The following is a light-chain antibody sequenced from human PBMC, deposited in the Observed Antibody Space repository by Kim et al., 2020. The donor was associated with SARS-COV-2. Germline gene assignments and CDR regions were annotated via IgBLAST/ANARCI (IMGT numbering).Light chain of an antibody. Sequence: SVSISCTSTTRDVRAYTDVSWYQQHPGKAPTLMIYDVTKRPSGVPNPFSGSKSGSTASLTISGLQAEDEADYYCCSFGGPNSYVFGTGTKVTVL. V-gene: IGLV2-11*03. CDR3: CSFGGPNSYV. J-gene: IGLJ1*01. CDR1: TRDVRAYTD. CDR2: DVT.